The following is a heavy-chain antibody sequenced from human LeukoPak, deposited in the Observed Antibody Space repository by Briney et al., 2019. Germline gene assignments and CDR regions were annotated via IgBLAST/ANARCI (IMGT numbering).Heavy chain of an antibody. CDR3: ARGSGWYYY. CDR2: IYYSGST. Sequence: SETLSLTCTVSGGSISSYYWTWIRQPPGKGLEWIGYIYYSGSTNYNPSLKSRVTISVDTSKNQVSLKLSSATAADTALYYCARGSGWYYYWGQGTLVTVSS. V-gene: IGHV4-59*12. J-gene: IGHJ4*02. D-gene: IGHD6-19*01. CDR1: GGSISSYY.